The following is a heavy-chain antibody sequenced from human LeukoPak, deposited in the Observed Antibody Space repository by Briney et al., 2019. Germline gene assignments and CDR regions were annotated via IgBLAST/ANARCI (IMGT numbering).Heavy chain of an antibody. CDR2: IYPGDSDT. V-gene: IGHV5-51*01. CDR1: GYSFTSYW. J-gene: IGHJ4*02. Sequence: GESLKISCKGSGYSFTSYWIGWVRQMRGKGLEWMGIIYPGDSDTRYSPSFQGQVTISADKSISTAYLQWSSLKASDTAMYYCARLSQYYYGSGSYLDYWGQGTLVTVSS. CDR3: ARLSQYYYGSGSYLDY. D-gene: IGHD3-10*01.